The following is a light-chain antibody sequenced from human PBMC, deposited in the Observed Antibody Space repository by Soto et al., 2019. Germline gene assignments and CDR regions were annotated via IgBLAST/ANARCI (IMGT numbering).Light chain of an antibody. V-gene: IGLV2-8*01. CDR1: SSDVGGYHY. CDR2: EVS. CDR3: LSYADTAYV. Sequence: QSALTPPPSASGSPGQSVTISCAGPSSDVGGYHYVSWYQQYPGKVPKLMIYEVSERPSGVPDRFSGSKSGNTAFLTVSGLQAEDEADYYCLSYADTAYVFGTGTKLTVL. J-gene: IGLJ1*01.